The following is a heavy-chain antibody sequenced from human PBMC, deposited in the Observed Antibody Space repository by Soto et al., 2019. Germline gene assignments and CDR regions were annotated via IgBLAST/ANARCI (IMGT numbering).Heavy chain of an antibody. CDR1: GFTFNDYY. CDR3: ARRLQWQLRPLDS. D-gene: IGHD6-19*01. J-gene: IGHJ4*02. CDR2: INTLSTAI. Sequence: GGSLRLSCEGSGFTFNDYYITWIRQAPGKGLEWVAYINTLSTAIYYADSVKGRFTISRDNAKNSLYLQMNGLRAEDTATYYCARRLQWQLRPLDSWGRGTLVTVSS. V-gene: IGHV3-11*01.